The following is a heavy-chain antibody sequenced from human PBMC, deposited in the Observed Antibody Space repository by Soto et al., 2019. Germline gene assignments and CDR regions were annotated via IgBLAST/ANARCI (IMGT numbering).Heavy chain of an antibody. Sequence: GGSLRLSCAASGFTFSSYGMHWVRQAPRKGLEWVAVISYDGSNKYYADSVKGRFTISRDNSKNTLYLQMNSLRAEDTAVYYCAKARSAVKGYYYYGMDVWGQGTTVTVSS. D-gene: IGHD4-4*01. CDR2: ISYDGSNK. CDR3: AKARSAVKGYYYYGMDV. V-gene: IGHV3-30*18. J-gene: IGHJ6*02. CDR1: GFTFSSYG.